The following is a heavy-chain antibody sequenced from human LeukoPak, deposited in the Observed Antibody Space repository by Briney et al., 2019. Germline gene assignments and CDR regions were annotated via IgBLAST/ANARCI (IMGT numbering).Heavy chain of an antibody. CDR1: GGSFSGYY. Sequence: SETLSLTCAVYGGSFSGYYWSWIRQPPGKGLEWIGEINHSGSTNYNPSLKSRVTISVDTSKNQFSLKLSSVTAADTAVYYCARDGYSYGGYWGQGTLATVSS. CDR3: ARDGYSYGGY. CDR2: INHSGST. D-gene: IGHD5-18*01. J-gene: IGHJ4*02. V-gene: IGHV4-34*01.